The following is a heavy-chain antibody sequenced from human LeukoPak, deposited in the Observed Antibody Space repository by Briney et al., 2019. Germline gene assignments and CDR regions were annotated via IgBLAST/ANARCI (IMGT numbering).Heavy chain of an antibody. D-gene: IGHD2-15*01. Sequence: SVKVSCKASGGTFSSYAISWVRQAPGQGLEWTGGIIPIFGTANYAQKFQGRVTITADESTSTAYMELSSLRSEDTAVYYCARGPLGYCSGGSCPEASYFDYWGQGTLVTVSS. V-gene: IGHV1-69*01. CDR1: GGTFSSYA. J-gene: IGHJ4*02. CDR3: ARGPLGYCSGGSCPEASYFDY. CDR2: IIPIFGTA.